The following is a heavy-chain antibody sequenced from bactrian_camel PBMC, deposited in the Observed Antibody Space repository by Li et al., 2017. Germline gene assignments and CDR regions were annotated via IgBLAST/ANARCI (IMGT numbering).Heavy chain of an antibody. CDR2: IYTGIGTT. D-gene: IGHD3*01. J-gene: IGHJ6*01. CDR3: AAEDGGGAWCFRSGGGPEDFGV. V-gene: IGHV3-2*01. Sequence: HVQLVESGGGLVQPGGSLKLSCAGSGYRHSVCSMGWYRQAPGKGLEWVSTIYTGIGTTFYSDSVKGRFTISRDNAKNTLYLQLNSLKPEDTAMYYCAAEDGGGAWCFRSGGGPEDFGVWGQGTQVTVS. CDR1: GYRHSVCS.